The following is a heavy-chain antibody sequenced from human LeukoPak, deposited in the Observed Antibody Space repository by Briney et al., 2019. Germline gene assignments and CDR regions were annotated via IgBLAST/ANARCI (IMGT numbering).Heavy chain of an antibody. V-gene: IGHV4-34*01. Sequence: NPSETLSLTCAVYGGSFSGYYWSWIRQPTGKGLEWIGEINHSGSTNYNPSLKSRVTISVDTSKNQFSLKLSSVTAADTAVYYCARPLAYCGGDCYSDAFDIWGQGTMVTVSS. D-gene: IGHD2-21*02. CDR1: GGSFSGYY. CDR3: ARPLAYCGGDCYSDAFDI. CDR2: INHSGST. J-gene: IGHJ3*02.